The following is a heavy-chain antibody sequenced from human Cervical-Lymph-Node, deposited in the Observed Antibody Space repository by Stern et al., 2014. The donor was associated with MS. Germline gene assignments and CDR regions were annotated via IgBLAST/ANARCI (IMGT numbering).Heavy chain of an antibody. Sequence: QVQLVQSGAEVKKPGSSVKVSCKASGGTFSSYAISWVRQAPGQGLEWMGGIIPIFGTANYAQTFQGKVTLTADASTRTASMRLCSLRSEDTAVYYCARGELKEGLVRGMDVWGQGTTVTVSS. CDR3: ARGELKEGLVRGMDV. CDR2: IIPIFGTA. D-gene: IGHD1-26*01. CDR1: GGTFSSYA. J-gene: IGHJ6*02. V-gene: IGHV1-69*01.